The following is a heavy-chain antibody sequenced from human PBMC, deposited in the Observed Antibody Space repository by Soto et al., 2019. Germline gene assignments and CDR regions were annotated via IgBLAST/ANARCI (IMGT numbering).Heavy chain of an antibody. CDR1: GFTFSSYG. CDR2: IWYDGSNK. D-gene: IGHD3-10*01. J-gene: IGHJ6*03. V-gene: IGHV3-33*01. CDR3: ARNPEGDDYYGSEYYYYYMDV. Sequence: GGSLRLSCAASGFTFSSYGMHWVRQAPGKGLEWVAVIWYDGSNKYYADSVKGRFTISRDNSKNTLYLQMNSLRAEDTAVYYCARNPEGDDYYGSEYYYYYMDVWGKGTTVTVSS.